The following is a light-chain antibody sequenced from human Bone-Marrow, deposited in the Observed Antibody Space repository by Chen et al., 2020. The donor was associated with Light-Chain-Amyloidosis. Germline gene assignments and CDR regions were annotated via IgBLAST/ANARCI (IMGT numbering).Light chain of an antibody. CDR3: VLYVGSGIWV. Sequence: QTVVTQEPSFSVSPGGTVTLTCGLTSGSVSTNYYPAWYQQTPGQAPRTLIYSENARSAGVPDRFSGSILGNKAALTITGAQADDESDYYCVLYVGSGIWVFGGGTKLTVL. J-gene: IGLJ3*02. CDR1: SGSVSTNYY. V-gene: IGLV8-61*01. CDR2: SEN.